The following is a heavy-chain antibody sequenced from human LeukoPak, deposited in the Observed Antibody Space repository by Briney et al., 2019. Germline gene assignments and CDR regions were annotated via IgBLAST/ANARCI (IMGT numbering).Heavy chain of an antibody. CDR2: IRYDGSDQ. J-gene: IGHJ4*02. CDR1: GFSFSGHG. CDR3: AKDVPQAWQLLGH. D-gene: IGHD2-2*01. Sequence: GGSLRLSCAASGFSFSGHGMHWVRQVPGKGLEWVAFIRYDGSDQYYADSVKGRFTISRDNSKNMLSLQMNSLRGEDTAVYYCAKDVPQAWQLLGHWGQGTLVTVFS. V-gene: IGHV3-30*02.